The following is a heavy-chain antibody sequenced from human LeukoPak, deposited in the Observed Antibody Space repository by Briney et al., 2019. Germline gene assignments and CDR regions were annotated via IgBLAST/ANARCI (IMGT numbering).Heavy chain of an antibody. V-gene: IGHV1-69*05. D-gene: IGHD5-24*01. Sequence: GSSVKVSCKASGGTFSSYAISWVRQAPGQGLEWMGGIIPIFGTANYAQKFQGRVTITTDESTSTAYMELSSPRSEDTAVYYCARGPTSRDGYKYFDYWGQGTLVTVSS. CDR2: IIPIFGTA. CDR3: ARGPTSRDGYKYFDY. J-gene: IGHJ4*02. CDR1: GGTFSSYA.